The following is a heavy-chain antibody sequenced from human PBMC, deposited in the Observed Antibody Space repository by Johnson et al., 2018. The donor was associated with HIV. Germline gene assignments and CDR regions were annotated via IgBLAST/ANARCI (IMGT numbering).Heavy chain of an antibody. D-gene: IGHD1-26*01. CDR1: GFTFSSYA. J-gene: IGHJ3*01. CDR2: IRSKGNTYAT. V-gene: IGHV3-73*01. Sequence: VQLVESGGGVVQPGRSLRLSCAASGFTFSSYAMHWVRQASGKGLEWVGLIRSKGNTYATVYSASLKGRFTISRDDSKNTAYLQMNSLRAEDTALYYCAKGGYSGSYFRHAFDVWGQGTMVTVSS. CDR3: AKGGYSGSYFRHAFDV.